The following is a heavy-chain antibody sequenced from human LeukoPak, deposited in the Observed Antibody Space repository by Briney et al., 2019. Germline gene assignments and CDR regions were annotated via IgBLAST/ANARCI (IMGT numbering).Heavy chain of an antibody. CDR3: ARNYLDYYGSGSYEGGLDY. Sequence: ASVKVSCKASGGTFSSYAISWVRQAPGQGLEWMGGIIPILGTANYAQKFQGRVTITADESTSTAYMELSSLRSEDTAVYYCARNYLDYYGSGSYEGGLDYWGQGTLVTVSS. V-gene: IGHV1-69*13. CDR2: IIPILGTA. J-gene: IGHJ4*02. CDR1: GGTFSSYA. D-gene: IGHD3-10*01.